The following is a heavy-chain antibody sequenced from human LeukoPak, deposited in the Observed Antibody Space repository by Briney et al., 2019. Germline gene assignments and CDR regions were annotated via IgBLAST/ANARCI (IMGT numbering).Heavy chain of an antibody. Sequence: ASVKVSCKASGYTFTGYYMHWVRQAPGQGLEWMGWINPNSGGTNYAQKFQGRVTMTRDTSISTAYMELSRLRSDDTAVYYCARVGYSSSWYDPYYFDYWGQGTLVTVS. V-gene: IGHV1-2*02. CDR3: ARVGYSSSWYDPYYFDY. D-gene: IGHD6-13*01. J-gene: IGHJ4*02. CDR1: GYTFTGYY. CDR2: INPNSGGT.